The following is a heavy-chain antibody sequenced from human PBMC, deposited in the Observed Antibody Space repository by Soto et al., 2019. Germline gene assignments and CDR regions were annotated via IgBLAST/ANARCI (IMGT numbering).Heavy chain of an antibody. D-gene: IGHD4-17*01. Sequence: GGSLRLSCAASGFTFRSYAMRWVRPAPGKGLEWVSAISGSGGSTYYAHSVKGRFTISRDNSKNTLYLQMNSLRAEDTAVYYCAKSDYCDSIPYFDYWGQGTLVTVSS. CDR2: ISGSGGST. J-gene: IGHJ4*02. CDR1: GFTFRSYA. CDR3: AKSDYCDSIPYFDY. V-gene: IGHV3-23*01.